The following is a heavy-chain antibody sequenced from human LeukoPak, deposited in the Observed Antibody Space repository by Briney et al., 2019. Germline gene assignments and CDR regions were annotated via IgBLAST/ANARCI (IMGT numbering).Heavy chain of an antibody. CDR3: ARTSYSSSLDY. Sequence: SQTLSLTCAVSGGSISSGGYSWSWIRQPPGKGLEWIGYIYHSGSTYYNPSLKSRVTISVDRSKSQFSLKLSSVTAADTAVYYCARTSYSSSLDYWGQGTLVTVSS. J-gene: IGHJ4*02. D-gene: IGHD6-13*01. V-gene: IGHV4-30-2*01. CDR2: IYHSGST. CDR1: GGSISSGGYS.